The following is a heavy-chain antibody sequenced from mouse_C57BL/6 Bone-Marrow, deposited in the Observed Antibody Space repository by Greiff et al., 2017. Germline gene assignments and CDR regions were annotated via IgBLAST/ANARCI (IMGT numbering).Heavy chain of an antibody. V-gene: IGHV1-64*01. J-gene: IGHJ4*01. D-gene: IGHD1-1*01. CDR1: GYTFTSYW. Sequence: QVQLQQSGAELVKPGASVTLSCKASGYTFTSYWMHWVKQRPGQGLEWIGMIHPNSGSTNYNEKFKSKATLTVDKSSSTAYMQLSSLTSEDSAVXYCARFTTVVEGYYAMDYWGQGTSVTVSS. CDR2: IHPNSGST. CDR3: ARFTTVVEGYYAMDY.